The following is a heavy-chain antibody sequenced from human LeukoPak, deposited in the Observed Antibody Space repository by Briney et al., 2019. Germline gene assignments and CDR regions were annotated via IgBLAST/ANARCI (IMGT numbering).Heavy chain of an antibody. J-gene: IGHJ4*02. CDR2: VNGDGSST. CDR3: ARGEVDY. V-gene: IGHV3-74*01. Sequence: AGGSLRLSCAASGFSFSTYWMHWVRQAPGKGLVWVSRVNGDGSSTNYADSVKGRFTISRDNAKNTLYLQMNSLRAGDTAVYYCARGEVDYWGQGTLVTVSS. CDR1: GFSFSTYW.